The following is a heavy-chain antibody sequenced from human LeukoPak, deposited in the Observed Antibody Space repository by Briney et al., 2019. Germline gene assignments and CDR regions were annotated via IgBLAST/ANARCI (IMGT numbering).Heavy chain of an antibody. CDR2: ISYDGSNK. CDR3: ALDPTQSGYDLYY. Sequence: GGSLRLSCAASGFTFSSYGMHWVRQAPGKGLEWVAVISYDGSNKYYADSVKGRFTISRDNSKNTLYLQMNSLRAEDTAVYYCALDPTQSGYDLYYWGQGTQVTVSS. D-gene: IGHD5-12*01. CDR1: GFTFSSYG. J-gene: IGHJ4*02. V-gene: IGHV3-30*03.